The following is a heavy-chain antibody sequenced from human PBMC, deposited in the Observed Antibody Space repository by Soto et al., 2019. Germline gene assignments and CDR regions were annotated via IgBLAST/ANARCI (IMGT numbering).Heavy chain of an antibody. D-gene: IGHD4-17*01. CDR3: ARRRNYGAYFDP. CDR1: GGSISSYY. V-gene: IGHV4-59*04. Sequence: SETLSLTCTVSGGSISSYYWSWIRQPPGKGLEWIGYIYYSGSTYYNPSLKSRVTISVDTSKNQFSLKLSSVTAADTAVFYCARRRNYGAYFDPWGQETVVTVSS. J-gene: IGHJ5*02. CDR2: IYYSGST.